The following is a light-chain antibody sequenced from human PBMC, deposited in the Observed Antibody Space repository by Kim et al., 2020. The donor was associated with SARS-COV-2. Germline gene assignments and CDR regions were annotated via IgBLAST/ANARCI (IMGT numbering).Light chain of an antibody. CDR2: DSS. CDR1: QSVSNNY. V-gene: IGKV3-20*01. J-gene: IGKJ1*01. CDR3: QQYGISTRT. Sequence: EIVLTQSPGTLSLSPGERATLSCWASQSVSNNYLAWYQQKPGQAPRLLIYDSSSRATGIPDRFSASGSETDFTLTISRLEPEDSAVYYCQQYGISTRTFGQGTKVDIK.